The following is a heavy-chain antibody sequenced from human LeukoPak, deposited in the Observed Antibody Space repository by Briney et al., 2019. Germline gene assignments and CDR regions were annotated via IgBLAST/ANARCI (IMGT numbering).Heavy chain of an antibody. CDR2: IYYSGST. Sequence: SETLSLTCTVSGGSISSSSYYWGWIRQPPGKGLEWIGSIYYSGSTYYNPSLKSRVTISVDTSKNQFSLKLSSVTAADTAMYYCARGRIIMIRGVIRENWFDPWGQGTLVTVSS. D-gene: IGHD3-10*01. CDR1: GGSISSSSYY. CDR3: ARGRIIMIRGVIRENWFDP. J-gene: IGHJ5*02. V-gene: IGHV4-39*07.